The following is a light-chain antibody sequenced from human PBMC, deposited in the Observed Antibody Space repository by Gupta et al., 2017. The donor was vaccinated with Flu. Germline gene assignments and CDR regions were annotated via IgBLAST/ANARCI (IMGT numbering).Light chain of an antibody. V-gene: IGLV1-44*01. CDR2: VNH. CDR3: AAWDDILNGWV. J-gene: IGLJ3*02. CDR1: SSHIVGDT. Sequence: SSSHIVGDTVSWYQQLPRTTPTLLIYVNHHRPSGFPDRFSGSKSGTSASLAISGLQSEGEADYYCAAWDDILNGWVFGGGTKLTVL.